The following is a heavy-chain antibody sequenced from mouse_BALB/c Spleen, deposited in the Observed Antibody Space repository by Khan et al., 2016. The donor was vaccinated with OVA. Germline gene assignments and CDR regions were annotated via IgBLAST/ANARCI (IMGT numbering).Heavy chain of an antibody. V-gene: IGHV9-3-1*01. CDR2: INTYTGEP. D-gene: IGHD2-14*01. J-gene: IGHJ4*01. Sequence: QIQLVQSGPELKKPGETVQISCKASGFTFTNYVMNWVKQAPGKGLKWMGWINTYTGEPTFADDFKGRFAFSLETSASTAYLQINSLKNEDTATYFCARVGYNGTMDCWGQGTSVTVSS. CDR1: GFTFTNYV. CDR3: ARVGYNGTMDC.